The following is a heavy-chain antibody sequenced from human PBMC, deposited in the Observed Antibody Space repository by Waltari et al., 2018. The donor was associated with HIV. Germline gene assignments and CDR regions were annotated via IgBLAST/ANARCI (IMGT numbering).Heavy chain of an antibody. J-gene: IGHJ6*02. CDR2: INTDETIR. CDR3: VSSGLDV. V-gene: IGHV3-74*01. CDR1: GFPFSNYW. Sequence: VQLVESGGDLAQPGGSLRLSCVASGFPFSNYWVHWVRQVPGKRLVWVARINTDETIRTYAENVKGRFTISRDNGKNTLYLQMNSLRVEDTAVYYCVSSGLDVWGQGTTVNVSS.